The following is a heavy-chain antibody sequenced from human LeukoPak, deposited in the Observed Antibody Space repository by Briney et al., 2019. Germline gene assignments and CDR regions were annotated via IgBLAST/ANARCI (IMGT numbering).Heavy chain of an antibody. CDR1: GFTVSSIH. J-gene: IGHJ3*02. Sequence: GGSLRLSCAASGFTVSSIHMVWVRQAPGKGLEWVSVTYTGGNSYYADSVKGRFTISRDNAKNTLYLQMNSLRGEDTAVYYCARAEDCTSTSCPRAFDNWGQGTMVTVSS. V-gene: IGHV3-53*01. D-gene: IGHD2-2*01. CDR3: ARAEDCTSTSCPRAFDN. CDR2: TYTGGNS.